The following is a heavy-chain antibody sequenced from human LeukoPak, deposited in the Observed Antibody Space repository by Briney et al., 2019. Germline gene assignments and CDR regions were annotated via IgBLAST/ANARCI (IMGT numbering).Heavy chain of an antibody. V-gene: IGHV4-39*07. CDR1: GGSISSSSYY. D-gene: IGHD2-15*01. J-gene: IGHJ4*02. CDR3: AREEAGYCSGGSCRKGFDY. Sequence: SETLSLTCTVSGGSISSSSYYWGWIRQPPGKGLEWIGSIYYSGSTYYNPSLKSRVTISVDTSKNQFSLKLSSVTAADTAVYYCAREEAGYCSGGSCRKGFDYWGQGTLVTVSS. CDR2: IYYSGST.